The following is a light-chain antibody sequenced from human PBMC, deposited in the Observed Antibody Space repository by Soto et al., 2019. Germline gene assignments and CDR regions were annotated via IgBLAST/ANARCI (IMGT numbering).Light chain of an antibody. V-gene: IGKV3-20*01. J-gene: IGKJ4*01. CDR3: QPYVRSPLT. CDR2: GAS. CDR1: QSVSSSY. Sequence: EIVLTQSPGTLSLPPGERATLSCRASQSVSSSYLAWYQQKPGQPPRFLIYGASSRATGIPDRFSGSGSGTDFTLTISRLETEDFAVYYCQPYVRSPLTFGGGTKVDIK.